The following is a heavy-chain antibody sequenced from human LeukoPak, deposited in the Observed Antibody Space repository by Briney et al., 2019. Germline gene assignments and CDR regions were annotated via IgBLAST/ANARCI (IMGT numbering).Heavy chain of an antibody. CDR2: ISAYNGNA. CDR3: ARAAGPLSSGRYWCWFDP. Sequence: ASVKVSCKASGYTFTSYGISSVRQAPGQGVECMGWISAYNGNANYAQKLQGRVTMTTDTSTSTAYVQLRSLRSDDTAVYYCARAAGPLSSGRYWCWFDPWGQGTLVTVSS. CDR1: GYTFTSYG. J-gene: IGHJ5*02. D-gene: IGHD6-19*01. V-gene: IGHV1-18*01.